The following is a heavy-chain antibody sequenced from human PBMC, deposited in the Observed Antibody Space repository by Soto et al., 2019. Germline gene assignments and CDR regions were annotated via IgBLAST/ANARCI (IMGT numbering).Heavy chain of an antibody. CDR1: GFTFSNYY. V-gene: IGHV3-11*01. Sequence: QVQLVESGGGLVKPGGSLRLSCAASGFTFSNYYMSWIRQAPGKGLEWVSYISSSTNIIHYADSVKGRFPISRDNAKNSLYLQMNSLRVEDTAVYYCARVPPRDGYNFDYWGQGTLVTVSS. J-gene: IGHJ4*02. CDR3: ARVPPRDGYNFDY. D-gene: IGHD5-12*01. CDR2: ISSSTNII.